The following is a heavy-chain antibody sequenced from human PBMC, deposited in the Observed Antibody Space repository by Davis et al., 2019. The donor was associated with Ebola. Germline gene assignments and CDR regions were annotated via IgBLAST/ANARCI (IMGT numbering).Heavy chain of an antibody. V-gene: IGHV1-46*01. CDR1: GYTLVSYY. CDR3: ARDRGYSSGWYSDY. D-gene: IGHD6-19*01. CDR2: INPSGGTT. Sequence: AASVKVSCKASGYTLVSYYAHWVRQAPGQGLEWMGIINPSGGTTTYAQKFQGRVTMTRDTSTNTLYMELSSLTSGDTAVYYCARDRGYSSGWYSDYWGQGTLVTVSS. J-gene: IGHJ4*02.